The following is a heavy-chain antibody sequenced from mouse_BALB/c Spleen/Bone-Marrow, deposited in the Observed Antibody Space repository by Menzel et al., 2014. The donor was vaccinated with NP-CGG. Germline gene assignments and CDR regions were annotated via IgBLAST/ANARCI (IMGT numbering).Heavy chain of an antibody. D-gene: IGHD1-1*01. Sequence: VQLQQSGPELVKPGASVKMSRKASGYTFTSSVMHWVKQKPGQGLEWIGYINPYNDGPKYNERFRGRVTLTSDRSSSTADKELSSLTSEDSAVYYCAREVVASDYFDYWGQGTTLTVSS. CDR2: INPYNDGP. J-gene: IGHJ2*01. V-gene: IGHV1-14*01. CDR1: GYTFTSSV. CDR3: AREVVASDYFDY.